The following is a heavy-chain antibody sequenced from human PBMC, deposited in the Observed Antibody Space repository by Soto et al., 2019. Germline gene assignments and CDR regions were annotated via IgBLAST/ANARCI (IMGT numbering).Heavy chain of an antibody. J-gene: IGHJ4*02. D-gene: IGHD3-10*01. V-gene: IGHV3-15*07. CDR2: VKSRIDDETT. Sequence: EGRLVESGGGLVKPEESLRLSCAASGFIFRNAWMNWVRQAPGKGLEWVGRVKSRIDDETTDYAAPVKGRFSLTRDDSYSVVYLQMTSLSIDEPYVYFCTPLNGAGVGAFDYWGPGTVVTVSS. CDR3: TPLNGAGVGAFDY. CDR1: GFIFRNAW.